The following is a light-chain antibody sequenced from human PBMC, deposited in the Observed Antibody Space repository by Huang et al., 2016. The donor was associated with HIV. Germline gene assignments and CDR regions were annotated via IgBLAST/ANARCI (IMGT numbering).Light chain of an antibody. V-gene: IGKV3-20*01. Sequence: EIVLTQSPGTLSLSPGERATLSCRASKSVRSSSLAWYQQKPGQSPSLLIFGASNRSTAIPDSFSGSGSATDFTLTISRLEPEDFAVYYCQQYGSSPLTFGGGTKVEIK. CDR2: GAS. CDR1: KSVRSSS. CDR3: QQYGSSPLT. J-gene: IGKJ4*01.